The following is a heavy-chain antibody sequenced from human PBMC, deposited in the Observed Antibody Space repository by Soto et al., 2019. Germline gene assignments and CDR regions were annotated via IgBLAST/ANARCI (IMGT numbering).Heavy chain of an antibody. J-gene: IGHJ6*02. Sequence: EVQLVESGGGFVQPGGSLRLSCAASGFSFSAYRMNWVRQAPGKGLEWVSYISSSSSSMYYAGSVKGRFTISRDNAQNALFLQMNSLTDEDTAVYYCARDWTYCSGGSCYYGMDVWGQGTTVTVSS. CDR3: ARDWTYCSGGSCYYGMDV. CDR2: ISSSSSSM. V-gene: IGHV3-48*02. D-gene: IGHD2-15*01. CDR1: GFSFSAYR.